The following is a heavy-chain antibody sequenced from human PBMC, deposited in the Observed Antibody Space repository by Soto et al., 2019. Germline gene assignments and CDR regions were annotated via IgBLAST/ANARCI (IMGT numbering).Heavy chain of an antibody. D-gene: IGHD6-6*01. V-gene: IGHV2-5*01. CDR1: GFSLSTSGVG. CDR3: ALGLATLPVFAFDI. J-gene: IGHJ3*02. CDR2: LDWSGDE. Sequence: QGTLKESGPTLVKPTQTLTLTCSFSGFSLSTSGVGVGWIRQSPGKALEWLALLDWSGDEHYRPSLKSRLSIINDTAKNHVVLVMTDMDPVDTATYTCALGLATLPVFAFDIWGQGTMVTVSS.